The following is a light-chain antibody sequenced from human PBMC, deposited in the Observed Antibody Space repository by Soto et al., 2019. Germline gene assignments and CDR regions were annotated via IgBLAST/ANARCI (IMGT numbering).Light chain of an antibody. CDR1: QSVRSF. J-gene: IGKJ5*01. CDR2: DAS. Sequence: EIVLTQSPGTLSLSPGERATLSCRASQSVRSFLAWYQQKPGQTPRLLIYDASTRATGIPARFSGSGSGTEFTLTISSLQSEDFAVYYCQQYNKWPITFGRGTRLEIK. CDR3: QQYNKWPIT. V-gene: IGKV3-15*01.